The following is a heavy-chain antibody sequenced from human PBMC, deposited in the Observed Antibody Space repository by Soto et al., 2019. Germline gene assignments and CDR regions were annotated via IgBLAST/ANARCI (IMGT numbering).Heavy chain of an antibody. J-gene: IGHJ6*04. V-gene: IGHV4-31*03. Sequence: PSETLSLTCTVSGGSISSGGYYWSWIRQHPGKGLEWIGYIYYSGSTYYNPSLKSRVTISVDTSKNQFSLKLSSVTAADTAVYYCARGRGIYCSSTSCYVAGTVTSARLVPPDVWGKGTTVTVSS. D-gene: IGHD2-2*01. CDR1: GGSISSGGYY. CDR2: IYYSGST. CDR3: ARGRGIYCSSTSCYVAGTVTSARLVPPDV.